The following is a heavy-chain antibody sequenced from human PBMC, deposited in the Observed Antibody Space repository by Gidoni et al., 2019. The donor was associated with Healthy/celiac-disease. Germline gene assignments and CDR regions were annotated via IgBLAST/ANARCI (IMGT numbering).Heavy chain of an antibody. CDR3: ARDLYGELPYYFDY. CDR1: GFTFSSYG. D-gene: IGHD4-17*01. Sequence: QVQLVESGGGVVQPGRSLRRSCAASGFTFSSYGMHWVRQAPGKGLEWVAVIWYDGSNKYYADSVKGRFTISRDNSKNTLYLQMNSLRAEDTAVYYCARDLYGELPYYFDYWGQGTLVTVSS. V-gene: IGHV3-33*01. J-gene: IGHJ4*02. CDR2: IWYDGSNK.